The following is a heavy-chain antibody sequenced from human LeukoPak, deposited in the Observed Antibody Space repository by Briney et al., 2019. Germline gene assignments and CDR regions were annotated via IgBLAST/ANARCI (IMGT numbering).Heavy chain of an antibody. V-gene: IGHV3-23*01. Sequence: PGGSLRLSCAASGFTFSSHGMNWVRQAPGKGLEWVSGISPSGGITYYADSVKGRFTISRDNSKNTLYLQMNSLRAEDTAVYYCARGVRIAVAGYIDYWGQGTLVTVSS. CDR1: GFTFSSHG. CDR3: ARGVRIAVAGYIDY. CDR2: ISPSGGIT. J-gene: IGHJ4*02. D-gene: IGHD6-19*01.